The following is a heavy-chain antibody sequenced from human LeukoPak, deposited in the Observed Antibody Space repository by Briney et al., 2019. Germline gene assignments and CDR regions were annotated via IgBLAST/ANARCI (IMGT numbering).Heavy chain of an antibody. Sequence: GGSLRLSCAASGFTFSSYWMNWVRQAPGKGLEWVANIKEDGSVKNYVDSVKGRFTISRDNVKNSLYLQMNSLRVEDTAVYYRTRRSADWGQGTLVTVSS. CDR1: GFTFSSYW. CDR2: IKEDGSVK. J-gene: IGHJ4*02. V-gene: IGHV3-7*03. CDR3: TRRSAD.